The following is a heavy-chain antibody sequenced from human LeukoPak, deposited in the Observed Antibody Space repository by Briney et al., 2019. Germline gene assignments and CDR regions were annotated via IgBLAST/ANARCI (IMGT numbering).Heavy chain of an antibody. CDR1: GFTFSSYV. CDR3: AKDRPSGSYYYY. D-gene: IGHD1-26*01. V-gene: IGHV3-23*01. CDR2: TSGSGDST. Sequence: PGGSLRLSCAASGFTFSSYVMNWVRQAPGKGLEWVSATSGSGDSTYYADSVKGRFTISRDNSKNTLYLQMNSLRAEDTAVYYCAKDRPSGSYYYYWGQGTLVTVSS. J-gene: IGHJ4*02.